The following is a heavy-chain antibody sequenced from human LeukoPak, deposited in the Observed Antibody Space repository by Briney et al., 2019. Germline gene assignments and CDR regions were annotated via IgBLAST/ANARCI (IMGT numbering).Heavy chain of an antibody. J-gene: IGHJ3*02. V-gene: IGHV4-59*08. CDR2: IYYSGST. CDR3: ARASYSDFWSGYAFDI. CDR1: GGSISSYY. D-gene: IGHD3-3*01. Sequence: PSETLSLTCTVAGGSISSYYWSWIRQPPGKGLEWIGYIYYSGSTNYNPSLKSRVTISVDTSKNQFSLKLSSVTAADTAVYYCARASYSDFWSGYAFDIRGQGTMVTVSS.